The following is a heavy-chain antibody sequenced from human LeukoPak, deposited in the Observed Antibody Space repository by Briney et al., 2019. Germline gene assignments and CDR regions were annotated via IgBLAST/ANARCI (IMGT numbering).Heavy chain of an antibody. J-gene: IGHJ6*02. CDR2: ISHDGSNI. CDR1: GFTFSSYA. Sequence: GGSLRLSCAASGFTFSSYAMHWGRQAPGKGLDWVAVISHDGSNIYYADSVKGRFTISRDNSKNTLYLQMNSLRAEDTAMYYCARSLEGATTYYYYGMDVWGQGTTVTVSS. D-gene: IGHD1-26*01. CDR3: ARSLEGATTYYYYGMDV. V-gene: IGHV3-30-3*01.